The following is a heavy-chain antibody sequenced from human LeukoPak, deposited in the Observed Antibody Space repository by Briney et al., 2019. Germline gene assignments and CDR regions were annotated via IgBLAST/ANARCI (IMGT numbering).Heavy chain of an antibody. Sequence: KXXCKASGXXXXXYYXHWVRQXPXQGLEXXGXINPSGGSTSYAQKFQGRVTMTRDTSTSTVYMELSSLRSEDTAVYYCARGGAVAGSNAWFDPWGQGTLVTVSS. V-gene: IGHV1-46*01. J-gene: IGHJ5*02. CDR1: GXXXXXYY. CDR3: ARGGAVAGSNAWFDP. D-gene: IGHD6-19*01. CDR2: INPSGGST.